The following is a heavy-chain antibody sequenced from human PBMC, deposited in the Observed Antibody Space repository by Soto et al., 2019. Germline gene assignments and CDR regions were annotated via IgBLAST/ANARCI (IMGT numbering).Heavy chain of an antibody. Sequence: GGSLRLSCAASGFTFSSYWMSWVRQAPGKGLEWVANIKQDGSEKYYVDSVKGRFTISRDNSKNTLYLQMNSLRAEDTAVYYCAKDGGPYGSGSYFDYWGQGTLVTVSS. CDR1: GFTFSSYW. D-gene: IGHD3-10*01. V-gene: IGHV3-7*03. J-gene: IGHJ4*02. CDR2: IKQDGSEK. CDR3: AKDGGPYGSGSYFDY.